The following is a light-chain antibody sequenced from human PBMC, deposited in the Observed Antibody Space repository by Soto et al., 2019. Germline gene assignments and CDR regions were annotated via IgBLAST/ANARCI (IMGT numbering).Light chain of an antibody. CDR1: SSDIGGYDY. V-gene: IGLV2-14*01. J-gene: IGLJ2*01. Sequence: QSALTQPASVSGSPGRSITISCTGTSSDIGGYDYVSWYQQYPGKVPKLMIYDVTNRASGVPSRFSASKSGDTASLTISGLQAEDEADYYCSSYTSTSTLVVFGGGTKLTVL. CDR2: DVT. CDR3: SSYTSTSTLVV.